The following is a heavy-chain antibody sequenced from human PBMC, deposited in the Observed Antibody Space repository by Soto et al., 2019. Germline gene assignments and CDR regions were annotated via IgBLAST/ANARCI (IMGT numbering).Heavy chain of an antibody. CDR2: ISGSGSNT. CDR3: AKDLDYSPASDYYYGMDV. J-gene: IGHJ6*02. D-gene: IGHD4-4*01. CDR1: GFTFSSYA. Sequence: PGGSLRLSCAASGFTFSSYAMSWVRQAPGKGLEWVSAISGSGSNTYYADSVKGRFTISRDNSKNTLYLQMNSLRADDTAVYYCAKDLDYSPASDYYYGMDVWGQGTTVTVSS. V-gene: IGHV3-23*01.